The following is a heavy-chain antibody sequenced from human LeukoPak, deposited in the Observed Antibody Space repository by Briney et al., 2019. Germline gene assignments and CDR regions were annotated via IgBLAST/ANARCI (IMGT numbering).Heavy chain of an antibody. Sequence: SGPTMVNPTQTLTQTCTFSGFSLTTTGVGVGWIRHSPGKALEWLGIIYWDDDKRYNPSLKSRLAISKDTSKNQVVLTMTNMGRIDTRTNYCSRLHYYDNWVVRAFYYWGQEILVTVS. D-gene: IGHD3-22*01. CDR3: SRLHYYDNWVVRAFYY. V-gene: IGHV2-5*02. CDR1: GFSLTTTGVG. CDR2: IYWDDDK. J-gene: IGHJ4*02.